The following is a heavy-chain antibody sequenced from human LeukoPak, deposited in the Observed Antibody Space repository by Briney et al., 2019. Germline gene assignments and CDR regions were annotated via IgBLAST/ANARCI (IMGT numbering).Heavy chain of an antibody. V-gene: IGHV1-46*03. J-gene: IGHJ6*03. CDR1: GYTFTSYY. CDR3: ARAGGGVVVPAAISRRPKENIVYYYYYMDV. CDR2: INPSGGST. Sequence: ASVKVSCRASGYTFTSYYMHWVRQAPGQGLEWMGIINPSGGSTSYAQKFQGRLTMTRHTSTSTVYMELSSLRSEDTAVYYCARAGGGVVVPAAISRRPKENIVYYYYYMDVWGKGTTVTVSS. D-gene: IGHD2-2*02.